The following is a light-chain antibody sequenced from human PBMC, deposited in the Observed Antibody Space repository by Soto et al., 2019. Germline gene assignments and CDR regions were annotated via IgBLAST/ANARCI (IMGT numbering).Light chain of an antibody. J-gene: IGLJ2*01. CDR1: NIGSKN. V-gene: IGLV3-9*01. Sequence: SYELTQPLSVSVALGQTARITCGGNNIGSKNVHWYQQKPGQAPVVVIYRDSDRPSGIPERFSGSNSGNTAALTISRAQAGDEADYYCQVWDSNTMVFGGGTKLTVL. CDR2: RDS. CDR3: QVWDSNTMV.